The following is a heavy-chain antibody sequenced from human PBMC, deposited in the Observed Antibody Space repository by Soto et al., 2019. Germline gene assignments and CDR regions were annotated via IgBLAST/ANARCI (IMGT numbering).Heavy chain of an antibody. CDR1: GFTFSSYS. CDR2: ISSSSSTI. V-gene: IGHV3-48*02. D-gene: IGHD7-27*01. J-gene: IGHJ4*02. CDR3: ASIPWGPKATNFDY. Sequence: GGSLRLSCAASGFTFSSYSMNWVRQAPGKGLEWVSYISSSSSTIYYADSVKGRFTISRDNAKNSLYLQMNSLRDEDTAVYYCASIPWGPKATNFDYWGQGTLVTVSS.